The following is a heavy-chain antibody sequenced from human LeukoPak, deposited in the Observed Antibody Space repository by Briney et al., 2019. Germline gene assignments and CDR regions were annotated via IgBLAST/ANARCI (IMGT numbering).Heavy chain of an antibody. CDR1: GYTFTSYD. Sequence: ASVKVSCKASGYTFTSYDINWVRQAPGQGLEWMGWKNPNSGRTGFAQRFQGRLTMTTDTSISTAYMELSSLTSEDTAVYYCARGPVKTHGMDVWGQGTTVTVPS. CDR2: KNPNSGRT. V-gene: IGHV1-8*01. J-gene: IGHJ6*02. CDR3: ARGPVKTHGMDV.